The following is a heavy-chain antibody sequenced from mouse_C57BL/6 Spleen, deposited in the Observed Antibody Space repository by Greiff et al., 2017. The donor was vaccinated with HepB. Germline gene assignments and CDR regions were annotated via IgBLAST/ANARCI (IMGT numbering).Heavy chain of an antibody. D-gene: IGHD3-1*01. J-gene: IGHJ2*01. CDR3: ARVGDFDY. Sequence: EVKLQESGGGLVKPGGSLKLSCAASGFTFSSYAMSWVRQTPEKRLEWVATISDGGSYTYYPDNVKGRFTISRDNAKNNLYLQMSHLKSEDTAMYYCARVGDFDYWGQGTTLTVSS. CDR1: GFTFSSYA. V-gene: IGHV5-4*03. CDR2: ISDGGSYT.